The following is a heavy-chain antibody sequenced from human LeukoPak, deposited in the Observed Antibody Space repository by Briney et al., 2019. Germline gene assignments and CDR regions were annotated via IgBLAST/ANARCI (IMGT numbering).Heavy chain of an antibody. CDR1: GFTFSSYA. J-gene: IGHJ4*02. CDR2: ISYDGSNK. Sequence: GGSLRLSCAASGFTFSSYAMHWVRQAPGKGLEWVAVISYDGSNKYYADSVKGRFTISGDNSKNTLYLQMNSLRAEDTAVYYCAKGRGSSWTTLWYWGQGTLVTVSS. CDR3: AKGRGSSWTTLWY. V-gene: IGHV3-30-3*01. D-gene: IGHD6-13*01.